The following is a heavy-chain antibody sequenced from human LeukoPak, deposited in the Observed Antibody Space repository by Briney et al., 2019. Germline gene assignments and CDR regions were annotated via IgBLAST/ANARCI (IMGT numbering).Heavy chain of an antibody. D-gene: IGHD6-19*01. CDR2: ISAYNGNT. J-gene: IGHJ4*02. Sequence: ASVKVSCKASGYTFTSYGISWVRQAPGQGLEWMGWISAYNGNTNYAQKLQGRVTMTTDTSTSTAYMELRSLRSDDTAVYYCARLGSWEQWLELGYFDYWGQGTLVTVSS. CDR1: GYTFTSYG. CDR3: ARLGSWEQWLELGYFDY. V-gene: IGHV1-18*01.